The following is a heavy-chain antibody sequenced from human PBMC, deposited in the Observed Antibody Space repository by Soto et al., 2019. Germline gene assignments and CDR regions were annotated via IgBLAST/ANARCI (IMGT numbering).Heavy chain of an antibody. CDR1: GFTFSSYA. CDR3: AKRGAIWPHLEYLQH. CDR2: ISGSGGST. Sequence: GGSLRLSCAASGFTFSSYAMSWVRQAPGKGLEWVSAISGSGGSTYYADSVKGRFTISRDNSKNTLYLQMNSLRAEDTAVYYCAKRGAIWPHLEYLQHWGQGTLVTVSS. J-gene: IGHJ1*01. V-gene: IGHV3-23*01. D-gene: IGHD3-16*01.